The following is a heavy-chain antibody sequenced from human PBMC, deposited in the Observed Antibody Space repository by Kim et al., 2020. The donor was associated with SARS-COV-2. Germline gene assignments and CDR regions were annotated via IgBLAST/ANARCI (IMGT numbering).Heavy chain of an antibody. CDR3: ARIYLGGSYPDYFDY. D-gene: IGHD1-26*01. J-gene: IGHJ4*02. V-gene: IGHV4-59*12. Sequence: PALQSRVIISVDTSKNQFSLKLSSVHAADTAVYYCARIYLGGSYPDYFDYWGRGTLVTVSS.